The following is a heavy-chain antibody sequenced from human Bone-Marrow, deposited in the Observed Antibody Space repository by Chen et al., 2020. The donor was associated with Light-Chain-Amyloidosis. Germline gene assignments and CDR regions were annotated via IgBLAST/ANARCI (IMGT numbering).Heavy chain of an antibody. V-gene: IGHV4-31*03. J-gene: IGHJ6*02. D-gene: IGHD3-22*01. Sequence: QVQLQESGPGLVKPSQTLSLTCTVSGGSISSGGYWSWIRQHPGKGLEWIGYIYYSGSTYYNPSLKSRVTISVDTSKNQFSLKLSSVTAADTAVYYCARETHYYDSGDYYGMDVWGQGTTVTVSS. CDR3: ARETHYYDSGDYYGMDV. CDR1: GGSISSGGY. CDR2: IYYSGST.